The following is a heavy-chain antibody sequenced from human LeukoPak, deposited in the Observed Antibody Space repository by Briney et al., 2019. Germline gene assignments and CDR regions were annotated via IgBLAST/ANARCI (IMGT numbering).Heavy chain of an antibody. CDR2: VYASGTT. V-gene: IGHV4-4*07. D-gene: IGHD3-10*01. CDR1: GGSISSYY. Sequence: ETRSLTCTVAGGSISSYYWSWFRQPAGKGLEWIGRVYASGTTNYHPSLRSRVTMSPDTSKNQFSLKLTSVTAADTAVYYCASMVSAGDAYDYWGQGTLVVASS. CDR3: ASMVSAGDAYDY. J-gene: IGHJ4*02.